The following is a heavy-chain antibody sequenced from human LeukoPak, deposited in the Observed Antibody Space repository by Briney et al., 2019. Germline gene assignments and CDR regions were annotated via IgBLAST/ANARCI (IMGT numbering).Heavy chain of an antibody. CDR2: IIPILGIA. J-gene: IGHJ6*03. CDR3: ANSQRRFLEELYYYYYMDV. CDR1: GGTFSSYT. D-gene: IGHD3-3*01. Sequence: SVKVSCKASGGTFSSYTISWVRQAPGQGLEWMGRIIPILGIANYAQKFQDRVTITADKSTSTAYMELSSLRSEDTAVYYCANSQRRFLEELYYYYYMDVWGKGTTVTVSS. V-gene: IGHV1-69*02.